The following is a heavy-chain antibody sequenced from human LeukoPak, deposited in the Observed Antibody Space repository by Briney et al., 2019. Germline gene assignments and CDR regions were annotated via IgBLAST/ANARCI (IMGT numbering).Heavy chain of an antibody. V-gene: IGHV3-23*01. CDR3: AKDHGGFDY. D-gene: IGHD3-10*01. J-gene: IGHJ4*02. Sequence: GGPLRLSCAASGFTFDDYAMHWVRQAPGKGLEWVSGISGSGGSTYYADSVKGRFTISRDNSKNTLYLQMNSLRAEDTAVYYCAKDHGGFDYWGQGTLVIVSS. CDR1: GFTFDDYA. CDR2: ISGSGGST.